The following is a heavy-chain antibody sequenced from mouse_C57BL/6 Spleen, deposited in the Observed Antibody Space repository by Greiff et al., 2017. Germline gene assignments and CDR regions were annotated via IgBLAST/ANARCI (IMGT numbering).Heavy chain of an antibody. CDR1: GYAFSSYW. V-gene: IGHV1-80*01. Sequence: VKLMESGAELVKPGASVKISCKASGYAFSSYWMNWVKPRPGKGLEWIGQIYPGDGDPNYNGKFKGKATLTADKSSSAAYMQLSSLTSEDSAVYFCARSRIYYGNSNAMDYWGQGTSGTVSS. CDR2: IYPGDGDP. D-gene: IGHD2-1*01. CDR3: ARSRIYYGNSNAMDY. J-gene: IGHJ4*01.